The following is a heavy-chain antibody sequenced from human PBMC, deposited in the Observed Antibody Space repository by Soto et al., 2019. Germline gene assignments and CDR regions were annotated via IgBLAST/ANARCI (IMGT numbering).Heavy chain of an antibody. J-gene: IGHJ3*02. CDR3: ARLMGFGYYDAFDI. D-gene: IGHD3-22*01. V-gene: IGHV4-39*01. Sequence: QLQLQESGPGLVKPSETLSLTCTVSGGSISSSSYYWGWIRQPPGKGLEWIGSIYYSGSTYYNPSLKSRVTISVDTSKNQFSLKLSSVTAADTAVYYCARLMGFGYYDAFDIWGQGTMVTVSS. CDR2: IYYSGST. CDR1: GGSISSSSYY.